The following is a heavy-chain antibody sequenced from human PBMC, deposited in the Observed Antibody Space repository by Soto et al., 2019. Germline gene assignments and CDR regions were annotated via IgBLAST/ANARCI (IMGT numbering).Heavy chain of an antibody. V-gene: IGHV1-3*01. J-gene: IGHJ5*01. Sequence: ASVKVSCKASGYTFTSYAMHWVRQAPGQRLEWVGWINAGNGNTKYSQNLQGRVSFTRDTSANTAYMELSSLIFEDTAVYFCARDAGSSGGCYLPHFDSWGQGTLVTVSS. D-gene: IGHD2-15*01. CDR2: INAGNGNT. CDR1: GYTFTSYA. CDR3: ARDAGSSGGCYLPHFDS.